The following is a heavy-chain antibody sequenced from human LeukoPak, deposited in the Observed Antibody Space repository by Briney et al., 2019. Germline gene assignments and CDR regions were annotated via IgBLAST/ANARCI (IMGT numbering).Heavy chain of an antibody. D-gene: IGHD5-12*01. CDR2: MNPNSGNT. CDR3: ARGPHRGATTDY. V-gene: IGHV1-8*03. Sequence: ASVKVSCKASGYTFTSYDINWVRQATGQGLEWMGWMNPNSGNTGYAQKFQGRVTITRNTSISTAYMELSSLRSEDTAVYYCARGPHRGATTDYWGQGTLVTVSA. CDR1: GYTFTSYD. J-gene: IGHJ4*02.